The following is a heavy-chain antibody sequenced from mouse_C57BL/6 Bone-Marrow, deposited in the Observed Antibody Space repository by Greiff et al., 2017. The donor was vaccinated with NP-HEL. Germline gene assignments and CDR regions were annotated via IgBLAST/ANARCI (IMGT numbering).Heavy chain of an antibody. CDR1: GYTFTSYW. Sequence: VQLQQPGAELVMPGASVKLSCKASGYTFTSYWMHWVKQRPGQGLEWIGEIDPSDSYTNYNQKFKGKSTLTVDKSSSTAYMQLSSLTSEDSAVYYCARETMVKRWYFDVWGTGTTVTVSS. CDR2: IDPSDSYT. D-gene: IGHD2-2*01. CDR3: ARETMVKRWYFDV. V-gene: IGHV1-69*01. J-gene: IGHJ1*03.